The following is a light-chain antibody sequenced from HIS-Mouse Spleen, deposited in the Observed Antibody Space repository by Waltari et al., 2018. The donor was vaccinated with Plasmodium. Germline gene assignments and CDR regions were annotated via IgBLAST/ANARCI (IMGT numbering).Light chain of an antibody. Sequence: SYELTPPPSVSVSPGQTARITSSGDALPKTYAYWYQQKSGQAPVLVIYEDSKRPSGIPERFSGSSSGTMATLTISGAQVEDEADYYCYSTDSSGNHRVFGGGTKLTVL. V-gene: IGLV3-10*01. J-gene: IGLJ3*02. CDR1: ALPKTY. CDR2: EDS. CDR3: YSTDSSGNHRV.